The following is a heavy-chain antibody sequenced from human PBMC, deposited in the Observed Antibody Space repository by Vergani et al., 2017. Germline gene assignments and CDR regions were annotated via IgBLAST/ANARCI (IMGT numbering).Heavy chain of an antibody. V-gene: IGHV3-23*01. J-gene: IGHJ4*02. Sequence: EVQLLQSEGAVVQPGGSLRLSCVASGFTFSSHAMSWVRQGHGQGLEWVSSIKKTGDSTHYADSVKGRFTISRDNSKNTLYLQMNSLRVEDTAVYYCGRGSDKYNWGQGTLVTVSS. CDR2: IKKTGDST. D-gene: IGHD1-1*01. CDR1: GFTFSSHA. CDR3: GRGSDKYN.